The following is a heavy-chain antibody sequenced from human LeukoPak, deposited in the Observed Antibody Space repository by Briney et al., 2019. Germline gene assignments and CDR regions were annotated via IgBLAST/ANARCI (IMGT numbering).Heavy chain of an antibody. CDR2: IYHSGST. D-gene: IGHD3-3*01. Sequence: SQTLSLTCTVSGGSISSGGYYWSWIRQPPGKGLEWIGYIYHSGSTYYNPSLKSRVTISVDRSKNQFSLKLSSVTAADTAVYYCARTYDFWSGQNYFDYWGQGTLVTVPS. CDR3: ARTYDFWSGQNYFDY. CDR1: GGSISSGGYY. V-gene: IGHV4-30-2*01. J-gene: IGHJ4*02.